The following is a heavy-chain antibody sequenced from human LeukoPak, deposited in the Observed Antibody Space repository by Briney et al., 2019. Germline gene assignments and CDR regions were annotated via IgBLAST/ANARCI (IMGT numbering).Heavy chain of an antibody. V-gene: IGHV4-34*01. Sequence: SETLSLTCAVYGGSFSGYYWSLIRQPPGKGLEWIGEINHSGSTNYNPSLKSRVTISVDTSKNQFSLKLSSVTAADTAVYYCARGLPPLGPNDYWGQGTLVTVSS. CDR3: ARGLPPLGPNDY. CDR1: GGSFSGYY. CDR2: INHSGST. J-gene: IGHJ4*02. D-gene: IGHD3-16*01.